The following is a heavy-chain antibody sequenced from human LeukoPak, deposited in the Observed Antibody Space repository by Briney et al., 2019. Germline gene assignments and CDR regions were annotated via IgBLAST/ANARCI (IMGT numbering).Heavy chain of an antibody. Sequence: GGSLRLSCAASGFTFSSYSMNWVRQAPGKGLEWVSSISSSSSYIYYGNSVKGRFSISRDKAKNSLYLQMNSLRAEDTAVYYCARVRDGSSWYVNYFDYWGQGTLVTVSS. J-gene: IGHJ4*02. D-gene: IGHD6-13*01. CDR2: ISSSSSYI. CDR3: ARVRDGSSWYVNYFDY. CDR1: GFTFSSYS. V-gene: IGHV3-21*01.